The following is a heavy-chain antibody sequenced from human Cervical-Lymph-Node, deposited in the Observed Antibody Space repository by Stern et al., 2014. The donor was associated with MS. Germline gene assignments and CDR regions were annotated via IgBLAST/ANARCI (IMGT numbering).Heavy chain of an antibody. D-gene: IGHD3-16*01. Sequence: QVQLVESGPGLVKPSGTLSLTCTVSGASLSGGNWWAWFRQPPPKGLEWIGEIFHAGDPNCNPTLRSRVVMLEDSSKSQFSLQLTSVTAADTAVYYCARGGGTDSPTYDYWGQGTLVTVS. J-gene: IGHJ4*02. CDR3: ARGGGTDSPTYDY. CDR1: GASLSGGNW. V-gene: IGHV4/OR15-8*02. CDR2: IFHAGDP.